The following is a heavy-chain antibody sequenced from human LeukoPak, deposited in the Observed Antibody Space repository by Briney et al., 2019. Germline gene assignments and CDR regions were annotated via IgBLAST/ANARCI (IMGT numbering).Heavy chain of an antibody. J-gene: IGHJ4*02. Sequence: ASVKVSCEASGYTFTTYYIHWVRQAPGQGLEWMGIINPTGGSTTYAQKFQGKVTMTRDTSTSTVFMEVNSLRSGDTAVYYCALYSSTWYWGQGTLVTVSS. V-gene: IGHV1-46*01. D-gene: IGHD6-13*01. CDR1: GYTFTTYY. CDR3: ALYSSTWY. CDR2: INPTGGST.